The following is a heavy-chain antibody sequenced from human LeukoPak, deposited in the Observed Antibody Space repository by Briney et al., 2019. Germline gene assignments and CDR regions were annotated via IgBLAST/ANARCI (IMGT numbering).Heavy chain of an antibody. CDR2: ISGSGGST. CDR3: ARDNDILTGYPYYGMDV. D-gene: IGHD3-9*01. V-gene: IGHV3-23*01. Sequence: GGSLRLSCAASGFTFSSYAMSWVRQAPGKGLEWVSAISGSGGSTYYADSVKGRFTISRDNAKNSLYLQMNSLRAEDTAVYYCARDNDILTGYPYYGMDVWGQGTTVTVSS. J-gene: IGHJ6*02. CDR1: GFTFSSYA.